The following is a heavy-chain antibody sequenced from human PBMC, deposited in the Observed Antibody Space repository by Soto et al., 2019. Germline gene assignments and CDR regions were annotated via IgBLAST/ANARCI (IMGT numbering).Heavy chain of an antibody. D-gene: IGHD3-10*02. CDR1: GFTFSTYS. CDR2: ISSSGSHV. CDR3: ARDGPKFGDDAFDI. Sequence: ESVGGLVKPGGSLRLSCAASGFTFSTYSMNWVRQAPGKGLEWVSSISSSGSHVSYADSMKGRFTISRDNAKDSLYLQMSSLGAEDTAVYYCARDGPKFGDDAFDIWGQGTMVTVSS. V-gene: IGHV3-21*01. J-gene: IGHJ3*02.